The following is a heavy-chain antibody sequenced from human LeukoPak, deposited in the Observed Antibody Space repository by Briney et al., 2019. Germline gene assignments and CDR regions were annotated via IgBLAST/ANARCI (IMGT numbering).Heavy chain of an antibody. Sequence: PSETLSLTCAVYGGSFSGYYWSWIRQPPGKGLEWIGEINHSGSTNYNPSLKSRVTISVDTSKNQFSLNLSSVTAADTAVYYCARGLTGVFYYYYMDVWGKGTTVTVSS. CDR2: INHSGST. CDR3: ARGLTGVFYYYYMDV. D-gene: IGHD7-27*01. V-gene: IGHV4-34*01. J-gene: IGHJ6*03. CDR1: GGSFSGYY.